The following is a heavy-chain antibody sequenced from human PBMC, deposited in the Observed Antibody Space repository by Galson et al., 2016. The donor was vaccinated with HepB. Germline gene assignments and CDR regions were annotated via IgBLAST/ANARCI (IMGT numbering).Heavy chain of an antibody. Sequence: TLSLTCTVSGGYIDSGGYYWTWIRQHPGKGLEWIGFIYYSGSTSYNPSLESRLSISIDTSKNQFSLTLSSVTAADTAVYYCARESWDDYAKRQYGLDVWSQGTTVAVSS. D-gene: IGHD4/OR15-4a*01. J-gene: IGHJ6*02. CDR2: IYYSGST. CDR3: ARESWDDYAKRQYGLDV. V-gene: IGHV4-31*03. CDR1: GGYIDSGGYY.